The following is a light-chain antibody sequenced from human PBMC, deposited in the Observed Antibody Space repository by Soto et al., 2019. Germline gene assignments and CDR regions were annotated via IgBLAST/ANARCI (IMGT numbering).Light chain of an antibody. CDR3: QHYNNWPPIT. CDR1: HSVSGN. Sequence: EIVMTQSPATLSVSPGERATLSCRASHSVSGNLAWYQQKPGQAPRLLIYAASTRATGIPARFSGSGSGTEFTLTISSLQSEDFVVYYCQHYNNWPPITFGPGTKVDIK. CDR2: AAS. V-gene: IGKV3-15*01. J-gene: IGKJ3*01.